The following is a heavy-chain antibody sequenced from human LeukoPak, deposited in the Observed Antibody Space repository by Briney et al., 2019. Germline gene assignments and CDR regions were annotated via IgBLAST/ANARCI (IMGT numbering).Heavy chain of an antibody. Sequence: GASVKVSCKASGYTFINYGVGWVRQAPGQGLEWMGWISAYSGNTDYSQSLQGRVTMTTDTSTGTAYMELRSLRSDDTAVYYCARSVPGDYVWGSYRRFDYWGQGTLVTVAS. CDR2: ISAYSGNT. D-gene: IGHD3-16*02. CDR3: ARSVPGDYVWGSYRRFDY. V-gene: IGHV1-18*01. CDR1: GYTFINYG. J-gene: IGHJ4*02.